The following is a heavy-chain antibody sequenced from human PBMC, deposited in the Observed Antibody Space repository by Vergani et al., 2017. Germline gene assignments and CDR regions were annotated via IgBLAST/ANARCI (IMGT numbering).Heavy chain of an antibody. Sequence: QEQLVQSGSELKKPGASVKVSCKASGYIFTKYAINWVRKAPGQGLEWMGWINTNTGKPTYAEGFTGRFVFSLDTSVSAAYLEISGLKTEDTAAYYCAREGYDILTGPKRGDYWGQGTLVTVSS. CDR2: INTNTGKP. J-gene: IGHJ4*02. D-gene: IGHD3-9*01. V-gene: IGHV7-4-1*02. CDR1: GYIFTKYA. CDR3: AREGYDILTGPKRGDY.